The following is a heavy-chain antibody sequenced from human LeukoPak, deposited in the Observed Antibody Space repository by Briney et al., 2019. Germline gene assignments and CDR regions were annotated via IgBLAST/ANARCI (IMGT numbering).Heavy chain of an antibody. CDR1: GFTFSSYG. J-gene: IGHJ6*03. D-gene: IGHD6-13*01. V-gene: IGHV3-33*01. CDR3: ARVAATWPNYYYYYMDV. CDR2: IWYDGSNK. Sequence: GRSLRLSCAASGFTFSSYGMHWVRQAPGKGLEWVAVIWYDGSNKYYADSVKGRFTISRDNSKNTLYLQMNSLRAEDTAVYYCARVAATWPNYYYYYMDVWGKGTTVTVSS.